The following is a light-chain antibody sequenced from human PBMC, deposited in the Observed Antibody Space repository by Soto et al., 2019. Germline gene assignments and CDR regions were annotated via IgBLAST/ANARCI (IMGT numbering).Light chain of an antibody. CDR1: SGHSSYA. CDR2: LNSDGSH. Sequence: QSVLTQSPSASASLGASVKLTCTLSSGHSSYAISWHQQQPEKGPRYLMKLNSDGSHSKGDGIPDRFSGSSSGAERYLTISSLQSEDEADCYCQTWGTGSHVFGTGTKLTVL. CDR3: QTWGTGSHV. V-gene: IGLV4-69*01. J-gene: IGLJ1*01.